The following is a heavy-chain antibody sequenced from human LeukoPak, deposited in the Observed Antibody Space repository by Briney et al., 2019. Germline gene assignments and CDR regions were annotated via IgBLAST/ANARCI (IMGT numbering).Heavy chain of an antibody. J-gene: IGHJ4*02. V-gene: IGHV4-38-2*02. D-gene: IGHD7-27*01. CDR3: ARENWVFDY. CDR2: VYRSGTT. CDR1: GYSISSGYH. Sequence: SETLSLTCVVSGYSISSGYHWGWIRQPPGKGLEWIGSVYRSGTTYYDPSLKSRVTISVDTSKNKISLKVRSVTAADTAMYYCARENWVFDYWGQGILVTVSS.